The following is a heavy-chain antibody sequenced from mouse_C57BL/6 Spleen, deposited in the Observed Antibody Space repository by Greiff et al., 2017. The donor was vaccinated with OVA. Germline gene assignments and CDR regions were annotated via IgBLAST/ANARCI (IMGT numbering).Heavy chain of an antibody. Sequence: EVHLVESGEGLVKPGGSLKLSCAASGFTFSSYAMSWVRQTPEKRLEWVAYISSGGDYIYYADTVKGRFTISRDNARNTLYLQMSSLKSEDTAMYYCTRDSYGSSSGYYFDYWGQGTTLTVSS. J-gene: IGHJ2*01. D-gene: IGHD1-1*01. CDR3: TRDSYGSSSGYYFDY. CDR1: GFTFSSYA. CDR2: ISSGGDYI. V-gene: IGHV5-9-1*02.